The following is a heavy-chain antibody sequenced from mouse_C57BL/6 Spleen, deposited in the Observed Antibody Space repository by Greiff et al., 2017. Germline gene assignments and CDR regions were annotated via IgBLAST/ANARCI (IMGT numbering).Heavy chain of an antibody. Sequence: VQLQQPGAELVMPGASVKLSCKASGYTFTSYWMHWVKQRPGQGLEWIGEIDPTDSYTNYKQKVKGKSTLTVDKASSTAYMQLSSLTAEDSAVYYCARSGGNYVRFADWGQGTLVTVAA. V-gene: IGHV1-69*01. CDR1: GYTFTSYW. J-gene: IGHJ3*01. D-gene: IGHD2-1*01. CDR3: ARSGGNYVRFAD. CDR2: IDPTDSYT.